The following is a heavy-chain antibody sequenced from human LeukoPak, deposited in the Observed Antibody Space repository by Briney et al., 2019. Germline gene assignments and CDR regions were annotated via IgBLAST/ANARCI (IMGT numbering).Heavy chain of an antibody. J-gene: IGHJ5*02. CDR2: INSDGSST. CDR1: GFTFSSYS. CDR3: ARGGYYSYNWFDP. V-gene: IGHV3-74*01. Sequence: GGSLRLSCAASGFTFSSYSMNWVRQAPGKGLVWVSRINSDGSSTDYADSVKGRFTISRDNVKNTPCLQMNSLRAEDTAVYYCARGGYYSYNWFDPWGQGTLVTVSS. D-gene: IGHD3-22*01.